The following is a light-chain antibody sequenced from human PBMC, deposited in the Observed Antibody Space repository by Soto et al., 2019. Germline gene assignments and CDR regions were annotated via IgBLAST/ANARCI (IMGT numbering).Light chain of an antibody. J-gene: IGKJ1*01. CDR2: KAS. CDR3: QHYNSYSEA. CDR1: QTISSW. V-gene: IGKV1-5*03. Sequence: DIQMTQSPSTLSGSFGDRVTITWRASQTISSWLAWYQQKPGKAPKLLIYKASTLKSGVPSRFSGSGSGTEFNLTISSLQPDDFATYYCQHYNSYSEAFGQGTKVDIK.